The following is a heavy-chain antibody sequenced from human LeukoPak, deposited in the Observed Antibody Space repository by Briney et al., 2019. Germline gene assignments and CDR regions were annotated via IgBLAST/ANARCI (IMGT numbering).Heavy chain of an antibody. Sequence: GGSLRLSCAASGFTFSTFAMSWVRQAPGKGLEWVSAISGSAGTTYYAYSVKRRFTISRDNSKNTLYLQMSSLRAEDTAVYYCAKVQLTSVVITTPFDYWGQGTLVTVSS. CDR2: ISGSAGTT. CDR3: AKVQLTSVVITTPFDY. J-gene: IGHJ4*02. D-gene: IGHD3-22*01. CDR1: GFTFSTFA. V-gene: IGHV3-23*01.